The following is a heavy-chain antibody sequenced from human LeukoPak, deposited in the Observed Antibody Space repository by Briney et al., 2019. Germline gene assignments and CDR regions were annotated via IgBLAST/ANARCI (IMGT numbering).Heavy chain of an antibody. J-gene: IGHJ4*02. D-gene: IGHD2-15*01. CDR2: INPNSGGT. Sequence: ASVKVSCKASGYTFTGYYMLWVRQAPGHGLEWMGRINPNSGGTNYAQKFQGRVTMTRDTSISTAYMELSRLRSDDTAVYYCARLNPKYCSGGSCPDYWGQGTLVTVSS. CDR3: ARLNPKYCSGGSCPDY. CDR1: GYTFTGYY. V-gene: IGHV1-2*06.